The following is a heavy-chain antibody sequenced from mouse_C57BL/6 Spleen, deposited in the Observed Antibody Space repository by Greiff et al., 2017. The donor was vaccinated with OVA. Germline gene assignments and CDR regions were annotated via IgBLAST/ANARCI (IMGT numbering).Heavy chain of an antibody. V-gene: IGHV1-72*01. CDR1: GYTFTSYW. CDR3: ARSREITTVGAEEAYAMDY. D-gene: IGHD1-1*01. Sequence: QVQLQQPGAELVKPGASVKLSCKASGYTFTSYWMHWVKQRPGRGLEWIGRIDPNSGGTKYNEKFKSKATLTVDKPSSTAYMQLSSLTSEDSAVYYCARSREITTVGAEEAYAMDYWGQGTSVTVSA. J-gene: IGHJ4*01. CDR2: IDPNSGGT.